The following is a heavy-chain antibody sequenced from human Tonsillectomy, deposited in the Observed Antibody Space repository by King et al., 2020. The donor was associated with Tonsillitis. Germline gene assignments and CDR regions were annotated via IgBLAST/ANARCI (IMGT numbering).Heavy chain of an antibody. CDR1: GFTFSNSW. CDR3: TAFETSGNY. CDR2: IKPDGSEK. Sequence: VQLVESGGGLVQPGGSLRLSCVASGFTFSNSWMSCVRQGPRKGLEWVAHIKPDGSEKYYVDSGKGRFTISRDNAKNSLYLQMNSLRVEDTALYYCTAFETSGNYWGQGNLVTVSS. J-gene: IGHJ4*02. D-gene: IGHD2-21*02. V-gene: IGHV3-7*01.